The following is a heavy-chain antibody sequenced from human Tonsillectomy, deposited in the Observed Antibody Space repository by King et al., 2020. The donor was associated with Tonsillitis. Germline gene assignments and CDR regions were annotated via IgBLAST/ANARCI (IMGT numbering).Heavy chain of an antibody. D-gene: IGHD7-27*01. V-gene: IGHV3-11*01. CDR3: ARENWGRFDP. CDR2: IRTSGDSI. CDR1: GFTLSDYY. J-gene: IGHJ5*02. Sequence: VQLVESGGGLVKPGGSLRLSCAASGFTLSDYYISWIRQAPGKGLELISHIRTSGDSIYYADSVTGRFTISRDNTKNSMYLQMNSLRAEDTAVYYCARENWGRFDPWGQGTLVTVSS.